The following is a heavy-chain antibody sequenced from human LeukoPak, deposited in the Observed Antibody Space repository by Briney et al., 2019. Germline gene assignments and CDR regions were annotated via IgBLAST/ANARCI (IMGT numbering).Heavy chain of an antibody. D-gene: IGHD3-9*01. CDR1: GFTFSSYD. V-gene: IGHV3-23*01. CDR3: AKDDYDILTGYSNHYYYGMDV. J-gene: IGHJ6*02. Sequence: GGSLRLSCAASGFTFSSYDMSWVRQAPGKGLEWVSVIRSSGGSTYYADSVKGRFTISRDNSKNTLYLQMNSLRAEDTAVYYCAKDDYDILTGYSNHYYYGMDVWGQGTTVTVSS. CDR2: IRSSGGST.